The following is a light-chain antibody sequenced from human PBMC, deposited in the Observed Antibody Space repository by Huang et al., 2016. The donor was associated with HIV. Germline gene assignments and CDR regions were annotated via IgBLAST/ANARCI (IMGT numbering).Light chain of an antibody. CDR1: QSISSY. CDR2: SAS. Sequence: DIQMTQSPSSLSASVGDRVTITCRASQSISSYLIWYQQKPGKAPKLLIYSASTLQSGGPSRFSGSGSGTDFTLTISSLQPEDFATYYCQQSYDTPTFGQGTKVEIK. V-gene: IGKV1-39*01. CDR3: QQSYDTPT. J-gene: IGKJ1*01.